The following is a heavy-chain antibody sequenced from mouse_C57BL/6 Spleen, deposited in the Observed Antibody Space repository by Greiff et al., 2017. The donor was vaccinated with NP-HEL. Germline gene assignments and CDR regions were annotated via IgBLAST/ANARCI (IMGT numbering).Heavy chain of an antibody. J-gene: IGHJ1*03. D-gene: IGHD3-1*01. CDR3: VRLGLHWYFDV. CDR2: IRSKSNNYAT. Sequence: GGGLVQPKGSLTLSCAASGFSFNTYAMNWVRQAPGKGLEWVARIRSKSNNYATYYADSVKDRFTISRDDSESMLYLQMNNLKTEDTAMYYCVRLGLHWYFDVWGTGTTVTVSS. V-gene: IGHV10-1*01. CDR1: GFSFNTYA.